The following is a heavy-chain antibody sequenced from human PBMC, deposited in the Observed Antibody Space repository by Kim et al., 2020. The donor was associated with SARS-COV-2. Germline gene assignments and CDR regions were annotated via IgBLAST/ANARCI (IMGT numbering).Heavy chain of an antibody. CDR1: GYTFTSYY. D-gene: IGHD3-22*01. V-gene: IGHV1-46*01. J-gene: IGHJ4*02. CDR3: ATSYYDSSGYAVSRGYFDY. Sequence: ASVKVSCKASGYTFTSYYMHWVRQAPGQGLEWMGIINPSGGSTSYAQKFQGRVTMTRDTSTSTVYMELSSLRSEDTAVYYCATSYYDSSGYAVSRGYFDYWGQGTLVTVSS. CDR2: INPSGGST.